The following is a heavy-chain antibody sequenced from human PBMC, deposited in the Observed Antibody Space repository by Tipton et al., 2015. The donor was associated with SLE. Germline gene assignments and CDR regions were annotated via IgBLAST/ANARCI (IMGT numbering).Heavy chain of an antibody. CDR3: ARDPDFWSAPGAFDI. J-gene: IGHJ3*02. Sequence: TLSLTCTVSGGSISSQYWSWIRQPPGKGLEWLGYIYYSGSTNYNPSLKRRGTISVDTSKNQFSLKLSSVTAADTAVYYCARDPDFWSAPGAFDIWGQGTMVTVSS. CDR2: IYYSGST. D-gene: IGHD3-3*01. V-gene: IGHV4-59*11. CDR1: GGSISSQY.